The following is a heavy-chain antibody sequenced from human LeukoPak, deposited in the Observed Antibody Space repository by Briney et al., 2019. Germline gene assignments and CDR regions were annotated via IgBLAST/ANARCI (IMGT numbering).Heavy chain of an antibody. J-gene: IGHJ5*02. Sequence: ASVTVSCTPSGSTFTPYYMHWGRRAPGLGLEWMGWINTNNGGTTYAHKLHGRGAITRDPSIRTDYMELTRQTSGDPAPYYCMTFYYYDNSGGFDPWGQGTLVTVSS. CDR3: MTFYYYDNSGGFDP. CDR1: GSTFTPYY. CDR2: INTNNGGT. D-gene: IGHD3-22*01. V-gene: IGHV1-2*07.